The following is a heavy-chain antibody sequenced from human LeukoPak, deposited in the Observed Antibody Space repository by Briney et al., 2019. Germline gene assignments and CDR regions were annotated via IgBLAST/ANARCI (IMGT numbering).Heavy chain of an antibody. D-gene: IGHD6-13*01. V-gene: IGHV6-1*01. CDR3: ARGVAADTDYYFYYMDV. J-gene: IGHJ6*03. Sequence: SQTLSLTCAISGDSVSSNSAAWNWIRQSPSRGLEWPGRTYYRSKWSKWYDDYAVSVKSRITINPDTSKNQFSLQLHSVTPEDTAVYYCARGVAADTDYYFYYMDVWGKGTTVTVSS. CDR1: GDSVSSNSAA. CDR2: TYYRSKWSKWYD.